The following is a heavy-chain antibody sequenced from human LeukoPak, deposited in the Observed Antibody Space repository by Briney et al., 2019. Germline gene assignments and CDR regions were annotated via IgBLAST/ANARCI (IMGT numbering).Heavy chain of an antibody. D-gene: IGHD3-9*01. CDR1: GYTFTSYG. Sequence: ASVTVSCTASGYTFTSYGISWVRQAPGQGLEWMGWISAYNGNTNYAQKLQGRVTMTTDTSTSTAYMELRSLRSDDTAVYYCARGPNKEVLRYFDWLLYPLGMDVWGQGTTVTVSS. CDR3: ARGPNKEVLRYFDWLLYPLGMDV. J-gene: IGHJ6*02. V-gene: IGHV1-18*01. CDR2: ISAYNGNT.